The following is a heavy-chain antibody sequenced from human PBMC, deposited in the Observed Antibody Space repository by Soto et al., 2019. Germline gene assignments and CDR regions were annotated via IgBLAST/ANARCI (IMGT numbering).Heavy chain of an antibody. Sequence: EVQXVESGGGLVQPGGSLRLSCAASGFTFSSDWMHWVRQXPGKGLVWVSRVKSDGTTTTYADSVEGRFTISRDNAKNTLXLQMXSXXAXXXXXXXXXXXXXXXGRGRGGLDQWGQGTLVTVSS. D-gene: IGHD3-16*01. CDR1: GFTFSSDW. CDR2: VKSDGTTT. J-gene: IGHJ5*02. CDR3: XXXXXXXGRGRGGLDQ. V-gene: IGHV3-74*01.